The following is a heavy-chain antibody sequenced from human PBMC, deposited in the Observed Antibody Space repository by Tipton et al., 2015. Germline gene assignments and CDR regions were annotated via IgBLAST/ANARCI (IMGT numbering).Heavy chain of an antibody. J-gene: IGHJ4*02. D-gene: IGHD2-21*01. Sequence: SLRLSCAASGFTFGTYEMNWVRQAPGKGLEWIGEIYQSGNTNYNPSLKSRVTISADKSKNQFSLKLKSVTAADTAVYYCARRCGGDCYWGYYFDYWGQGTLVNVSS. CDR2: IYQSGNT. CDR3: ARRCGGDCYWGYYFDY. CDR1: GFTFGTYEM. V-gene: IGHV4-4*02.